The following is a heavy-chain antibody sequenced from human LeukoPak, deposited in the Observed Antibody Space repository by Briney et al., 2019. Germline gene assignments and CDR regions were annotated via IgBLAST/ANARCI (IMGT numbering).Heavy chain of an antibody. Sequence: TGGSLRLSCAASGFTFSSYWMSWVRQAPGKGLEWVANIKQDGSEKYYVDSVKGRFTISRGNAKNSLYLQMNSLRAEDTAVYYCARHSSTSRLGYYYYMDVWGKGTTVTVSS. J-gene: IGHJ6*03. V-gene: IGHV3-7*01. CDR2: IKQDGSEK. D-gene: IGHD2-2*01. CDR1: GFTFSSYW. CDR3: ARHSSTSRLGYYYYMDV.